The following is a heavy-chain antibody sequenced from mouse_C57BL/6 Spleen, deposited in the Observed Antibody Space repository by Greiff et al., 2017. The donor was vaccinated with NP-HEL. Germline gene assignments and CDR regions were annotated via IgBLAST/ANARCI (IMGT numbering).Heavy chain of an antibody. J-gene: IGHJ2*01. Sequence: VQLQQSGPGLVQPSQSLSITCTVSGFSLTSYGVHWVRQSPGKGLEWLGVIWSGGSTDYNAAFISRLSISKDNSKSQVFFKMNSLQADDTAIYYCARMDDYDNLDYWGQGTTLTVSS. D-gene: IGHD2-4*01. CDR2: IWSGGST. CDR1: GFSLTSYG. V-gene: IGHV2-2*01. CDR3: ARMDDYDNLDY.